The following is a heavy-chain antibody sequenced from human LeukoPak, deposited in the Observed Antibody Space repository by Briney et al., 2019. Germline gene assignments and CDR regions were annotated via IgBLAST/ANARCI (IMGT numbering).Heavy chain of an antibody. CDR1: GFTFSDYY. V-gene: IGHV4-34*01. J-gene: IGHJ4*02. CDR3: ARHGLRQWLDD. D-gene: IGHD6-19*01. CDR2: IYYSGSP. Sequence: GSLRLSCAASGFTFSDYYMSWIRQAPGKGLEWIGRIYYSGSPYYNPSLKSRVTISVDPSKNQFSLKLSSVAAADTAVYYCARHGLRQWLDDWGQGTLVTVSS.